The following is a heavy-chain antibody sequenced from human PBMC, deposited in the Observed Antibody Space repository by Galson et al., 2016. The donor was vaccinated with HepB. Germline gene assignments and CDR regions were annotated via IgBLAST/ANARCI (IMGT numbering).Heavy chain of an antibody. CDR1: GLTFEDYA. CDR2: ISWNSVNI. CDR3: AKDDAFDI. V-gene: IGHV3-9*01. J-gene: IGHJ3*02. Sequence: SLRLSCAASGLTFEDYAMHWVRQVPGKGLEWVSGISWNSVNIGYADSVKGRFTISRDNARTTLYLQMDNLRLEDTALYYCAKDDAFDIWGQGTMVTVSS.